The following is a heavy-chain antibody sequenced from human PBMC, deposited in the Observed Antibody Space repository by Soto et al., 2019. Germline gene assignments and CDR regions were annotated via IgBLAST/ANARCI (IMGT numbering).Heavy chain of an antibody. CDR1: GGSISSYY. Sequence: SETLSLTCTVSGGSISSYYWSWIRQPPGKGLEWIGYIYYSGSTNYNPSLKSRVTISVDTSKNQFSLKLSSVTAADTAVYYCARDRGRWLVVPAAADWFDPWGQGALVTVSS. CDR2: IYYSGST. V-gene: IGHV4-59*01. D-gene: IGHD2-2*01. J-gene: IGHJ5*02. CDR3: ARDRGRWLVVPAAADWFDP.